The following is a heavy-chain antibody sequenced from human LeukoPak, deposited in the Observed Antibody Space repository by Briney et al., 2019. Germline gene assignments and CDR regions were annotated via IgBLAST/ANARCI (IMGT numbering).Heavy chain of an antibody. D-gene: IGHD2-15*01. CDR2: ISAYNDNT. Sequence: EASVKVSCKASGYTFTSYGISWVRQAPGQGLEWMGWISAYNDNTNYAQKLQGRVTMTTDTSTSTAYMELRSLRSDDTAVYYCARDRNCSGGSCYSVDYYYYGMDVWGQGTTVTVSS. CDR1: GYTFTSYG. J-gene: IGHJ6*02. V-gene: IGHV1-18*01. CDR3: ARDRNCSGGSCYSVDYYYYGMDV.